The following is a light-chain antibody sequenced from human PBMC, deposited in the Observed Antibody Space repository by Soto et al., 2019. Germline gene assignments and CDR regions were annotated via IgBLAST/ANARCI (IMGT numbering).Light chain of an antibody. CDR1: SSNVGSYNL. J-gene: IGLJ2*01. CDR2: EAS. CDR3: CSYAGSDTMI. Sequence: QSVLTQPASVSGSPGQSITISCTGTSSNVGSYNLVSWYQQHPGEAPKLMIYEASKRPSGVSNRSSGSKSGNTASLTISGLQAEDEADYYCCSYAGSDTMIFGGGTKLTVL. V-gene: IGLV2-23*01.